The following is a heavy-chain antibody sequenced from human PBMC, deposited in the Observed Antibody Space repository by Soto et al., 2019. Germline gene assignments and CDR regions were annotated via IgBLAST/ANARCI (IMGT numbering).Heavy chain of an antibody. J-gene: IGHJ3*02. V-gene: IGHV4-59*01. CDR2: IYYSATT. D-gene: IGHD6-13*01. CDR1: GGSISNYS. CDR3: ARLGLIAADAFDI. Sequence: QVQLHESGPGLVKPSETLSLTCTVSGGSISNYSWSCIRQPPGKGLEWIGHIYYSATTTYNPSLKSRVTISLDTSKTQFSLKLSSVTAADTAVYYCARLGLIAADAFDIWGQGTVVTVSS.